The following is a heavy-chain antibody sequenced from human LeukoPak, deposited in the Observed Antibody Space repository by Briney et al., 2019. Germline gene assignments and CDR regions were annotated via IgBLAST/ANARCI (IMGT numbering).Heavy chain of an antibody. V-gene: IGHV1-18*01. CDR1: GYSFTSYG. CDR3: ARSLLYDSSGYYFSY. CDR2: ISAYNGNT. Sequence: ASVKVSCKASGYSFTSYGISWVRQAPGQGLEWMGWISAYNGNTNYAQKLQGRVTMTTDTSTSTAYMELRSLRSDDTAAYYCARSLLYDSSGYYFSYWGQGTLVTVSS. J-gene: IGHJ4*02. D-gene: IGHD3-22*01.